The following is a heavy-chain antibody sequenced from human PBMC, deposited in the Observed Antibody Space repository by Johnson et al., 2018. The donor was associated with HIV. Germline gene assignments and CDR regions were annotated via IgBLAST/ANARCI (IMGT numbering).Heavy chain of an antibody. D-gene: IGHD6-13*01. Sequence: QLVESGGGLVKPGGSLRLSCAVSGVIFSDYYMSWIRQAPGKGLEWVSVIYSGGSTYFADSVKGRFTISRDNSKNTLYLQMNSLKIEDTAVYYCTTGQLGGASDIWGQGTMVTVSS. CDR2: IYSGGST. V-gene: IGHV3-66*01. CDR1: GVIFSDYY. J-gene: IGHJ3*02. CDR3: TTGQLGGASDI.